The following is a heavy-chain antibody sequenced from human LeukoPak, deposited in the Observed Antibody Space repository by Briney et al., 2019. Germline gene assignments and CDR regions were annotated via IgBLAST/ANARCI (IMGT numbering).Heavy chain of an antibody. CDR2: VHHSGTS. J-gene: IGHJ5*02. V-gene: IGHV4-59*01. Sequence: PSETLSLTCSVSGDSIRRCFWSWIRLSPGKGLEWIGYVHHSGTSRYKPSLESRVTISLDTSENQFSLTLKSVTAADTALYYCAGAEIDRLRSPGTLYYIDAWGPGTLVTVSS. CDR3: AGAEIDRLRSPGTLYYIDA. CDR1: GDSIRRCF. D-gene: IGHD5-12*01.